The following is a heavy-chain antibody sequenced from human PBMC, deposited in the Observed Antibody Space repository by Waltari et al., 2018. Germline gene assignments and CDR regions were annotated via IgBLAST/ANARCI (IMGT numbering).Heavy chain of an antibody. Sequence: VQLVESGGGVVQPGRSLRLSCAASGFTFKTYGMHWVRQAPGKGVEWVGVISYDGSSKNYGDSVKGRFTISRDNSKSTLYLQMNSLRGEDTAVYYCAREAPFGVVSSFDYWGQGILATVSS. V-gene: IGHV3-33*01. J-gene: IGHJ4*02. CDR1: GFTFKTYG. D-gene: IGHD3-3*01. CDR3: AREAPFGVVSSFDY. CDR2: ISYDGSSK.